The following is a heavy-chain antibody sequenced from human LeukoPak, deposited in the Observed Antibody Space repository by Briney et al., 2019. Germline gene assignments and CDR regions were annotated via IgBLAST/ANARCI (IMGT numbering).Heavy chain of an antibody. D-gene: IGHD1-1*01. CDR2: IYSSGST. V-gene: IGHV4-59*01. J-gene: IGHJ4*02. CDR1: GGSISNYY. Sequence: SETLSLTCTASGGSISNYYWTWIRQPPGKGLEWVGYIYSSGSTNYNPSLESRVTISLDTSKNQFSLKLSSVTAADTAVYYCARGGRSWNDGYYFDYWGQGALVTVSS. CDR3: ARGGRSWNDGYYFDY.